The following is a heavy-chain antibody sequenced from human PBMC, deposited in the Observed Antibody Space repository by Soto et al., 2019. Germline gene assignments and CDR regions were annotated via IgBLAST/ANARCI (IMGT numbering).Heavy chain of an antibody. J-gene: IGHJ3*02. Sequence: GGSLRLSCAASGFTFSSYAMSWVRQAPGKGLEWVSAISGSGGSTYYADSVKGRFTISRDNSKNTLYLQMNSLRAEDTAVYYCAKDALWEYSSGWSDAFDIWGQGTMVTVSS. V-gene: IGHV3-23*01. CDR3: AKDALWEYSSGWSDAFDI. CDR2: ISGSGGST. D-gene: IGHD6-19*01. CDR1: GFTFSSYA.